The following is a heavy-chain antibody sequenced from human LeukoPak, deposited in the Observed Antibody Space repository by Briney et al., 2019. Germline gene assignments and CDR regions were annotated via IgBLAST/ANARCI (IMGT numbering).Heavy chain of an antibody. CDR3: ARHYGGYSYGYFDY. Sequence: SETLSLTCAVYGGSFSGYYWSRIRQPPGKGLEWIGEINHSGSTNYNPSLKSRVTISVDTSKNQFSLKLSSVTAADTAVYYCARHYGGYSYGYFDYWGQGTLVTVSS. V-gene: IGHV4-34*01. CDR1: GGSFSGYY. CDR2: INHSGST. J-gene: IGHJ4*02. D-gene: IGHD5-18*01.